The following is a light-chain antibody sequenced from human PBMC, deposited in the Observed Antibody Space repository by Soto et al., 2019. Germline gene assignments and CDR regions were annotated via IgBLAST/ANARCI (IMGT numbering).Light chain of an antibody. Sequence: QSALTQPASVSGSPGQSITISCAGTGSDFGGYRYVSWYQQHPGKAPKLIIYEVSNRPSGVSVRFSGSKSGNTASLTISGLLTEDEAVYYCSSYTSSVTYVFGTGTKVTVL. CDR2: EVS. V-gene: IGLV2-14*03. CDR1: GSDFGGYRY. CDR3: SSYTSSVTYV. J-gene: IGLJ1*01.